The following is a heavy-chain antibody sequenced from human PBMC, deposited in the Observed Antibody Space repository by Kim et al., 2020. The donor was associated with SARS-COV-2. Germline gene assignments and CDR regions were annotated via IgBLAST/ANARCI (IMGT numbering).Heavy chain of an antibody. Sequence: ASVKVSCKASGYTFTSYGISWVRQAPGQGLEWMGWISAYNGNTNYAQKLQGRVTMTTDTSTSTAYMELRSLRSDDTAVYYCASSGNYDFWSGYYQHYYGMDVWGQGTTVTVSS. CDR3: ASSGNYDFWSGYYQHYYGMDV. V-gene: IGHV1-18*04. CDR2: ISAYNGNT. D-gene: IGHD3-3*01. J-gene: IGHJ6*02. CDR1: GYTFTSYG.